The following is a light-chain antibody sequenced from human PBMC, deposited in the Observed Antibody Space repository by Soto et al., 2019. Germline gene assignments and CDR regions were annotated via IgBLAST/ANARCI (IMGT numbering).Light chain of an antibody. CDR2: GAS. CDR1: QSVSSN. V-gene: IGKV3-15*01. Sequence: EIVMTQSPATLSVSPGERATLSCRASQSVSSNLAWYQQKPGQAPRLLIYGASTRTTGIPARFSGSGSGTEFTLTINSLQSEDTAVYYCQQCNNWPPLTFVGETKVEIK. J-gene: IGKJ4*01. CDR3: QQCNNWPPLT.